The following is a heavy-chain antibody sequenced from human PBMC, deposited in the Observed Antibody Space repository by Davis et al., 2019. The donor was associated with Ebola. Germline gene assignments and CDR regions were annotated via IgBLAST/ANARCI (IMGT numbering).Heavy chain of an antibody. V-gene: IGHV4-59*08. CDR3: ARQESQLHRYYFNS. Sequence: MPSETLSLTCTVSGASIRSHYWSWIRQPPGKGLEWIGYIYYTGTTNFNPFLKSRVTLSVHTSENKFSLKLSSVTAADTAVYYCARQESQLHRYYFNSWGQGTLVTDSS. J-gene: IGHJ4*02. CDR1: GASIRSHY. CDR2: IYYTGTT. D-gene: IGHD4-23*01.